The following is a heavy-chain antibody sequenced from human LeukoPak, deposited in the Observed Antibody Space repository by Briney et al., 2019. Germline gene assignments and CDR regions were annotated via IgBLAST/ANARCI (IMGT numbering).Heavy chain of an antibody. J-gene: IGHJ3*02. V-gene: IGHV1-8*01. Sequence: ASVKVSCKVSGNTFTSYDINWVRQATGQGLEWMGWMNPNSGNTGYAQKFQGRVTMTRNTSISTAYMELSSLRSEDTAVYYCASGLTASGAFDIWGQGTMVTVSS. CDR2: MNPNSGNT. CDR1: GNTFTSYD. CDR3: ASGLTASGAFDI.